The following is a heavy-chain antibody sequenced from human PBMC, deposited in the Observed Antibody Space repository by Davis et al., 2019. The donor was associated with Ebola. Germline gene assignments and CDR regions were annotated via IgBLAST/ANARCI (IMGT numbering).Heavy chain of an antibody. CDR3: ARADVERYSYGTLLYYYYYGMDV. Sequence: SVKVSCKASGGTFSSYAISRVRQAPGQGLEWMGRIIPILGIANYAQKLQGRVTMTTDTSTSTAYMELRSLRSDDTAVYYCARADVERYSYGTLLYYYYYGMDVWGQGTTVTVSS. D-gene: IGHD5-18*01. J-gene: IGHJ6*02. CDR1: GGTFSSYA. V-gene: IGHV1-69*04. CDR2: IIPILGIA.